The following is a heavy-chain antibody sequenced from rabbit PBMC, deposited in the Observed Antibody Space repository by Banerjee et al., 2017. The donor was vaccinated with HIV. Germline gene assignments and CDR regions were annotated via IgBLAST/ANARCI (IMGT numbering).Heavy chain of an antibody. D-gene: IGHD2-1*01. J-gene: IGHJ4*01. V-gene: IGHV1S40*01. CDR1: GFSFSSSYW. CDR3: ARDRGGDGYAFNL. CDR2: ILGDNSGNT. Sequence: QSLEESGGDLVKPGASLTLTCTASGFSFSSSYWICWVRQAPGKGLEWIGCILGDNSGNTWYASWAKGRFTISKISSTTVTLQMTSLTAAGTATYFCARDRGGDGYAFNLWGPGTLVTVS.